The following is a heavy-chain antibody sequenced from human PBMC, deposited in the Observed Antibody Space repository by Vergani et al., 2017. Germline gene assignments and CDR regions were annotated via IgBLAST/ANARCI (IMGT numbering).Heavy chain of an antibody. V-gene: IGHV1-69*12. CDR2: IIPLFRTA. CDR3: ASNTYWGGNGEDH. CDR1: GGTFSNYA. D-gene: IGHD2-21*01. Sequence: QVQLVQSGPEVKKPGSSVKVSCKASGGTFSNYAFSWVRQAPGQGLEWMGGIIPLFRTANYAQKFQARVTITADESTSTVYMDLTSLRLEDTAVYYCASNTYWGGNGEDHWGQGTLITVSS. J-gene: IGHJ4*02.